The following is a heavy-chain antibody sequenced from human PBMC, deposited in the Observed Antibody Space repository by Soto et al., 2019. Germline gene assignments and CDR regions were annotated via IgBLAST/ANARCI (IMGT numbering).Heavy chain of an antibody. Sequence: SETLSLTCTVSGGSISSSNYHWGWIRQPPGKGLDWIGSGYYTGNTYHNPSLKSRVTISVDTSKNQFSLKLSSVTAADTAVFSCARLKAVAETLYFDYGGGGPLFTVS. CDR1: GGSISSSNYH. D-gene: IGHD2-15*01. CDR3: ARLKAVAETLYFDY. J-gene: IGHJ4*02. CDR2: GYYTGNT. V-gene: IGHV4-39*01.